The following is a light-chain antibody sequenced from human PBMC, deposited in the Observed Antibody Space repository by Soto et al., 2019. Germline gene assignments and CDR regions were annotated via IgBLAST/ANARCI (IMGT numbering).Light chain of an antibody. CDR2: SNN. J-gene: IGLJ1*01. V-gene: IGLV1-44*01. CDR1: NSNIGSNT. CDR3: AAWDDSLNGYV. Sequence: QSVLTQPPSASGTPGRRVVISCSGSNSNIGSNTVNWYQQLPGTAPKLLIYSNNHRPSGVPDRFSGSKSGTSASLAISGLQSDDEADYYCAAWDDSLNGYVFATGTKV.